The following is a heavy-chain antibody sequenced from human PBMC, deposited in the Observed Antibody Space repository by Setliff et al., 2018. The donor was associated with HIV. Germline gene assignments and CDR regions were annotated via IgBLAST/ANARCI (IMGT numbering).Heavy chain of an antibody. CDR1: GFTFSSYA. J-gene: IGHJ4*02. V-gene: IGHV3-30-3*02. CDR2: ISYDGSNK. D-gene: IGHD3-10*01. CDR3: AKKTAAYTSGSWLHY. Sequence: GSLRLSCAASGFTFSSYAMHWVRQAPGKGLEWVAVISYDGSNKYYADSVKGRFVISREKSKSTLYLQMNSLRAEDTAVYYCAKKTAAYTSGSWLHYWGQGTLVTVSS.